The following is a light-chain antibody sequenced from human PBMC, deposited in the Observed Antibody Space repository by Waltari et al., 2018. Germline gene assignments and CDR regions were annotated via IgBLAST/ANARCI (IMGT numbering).Light chain of an antibody. CDR1: QSIRTH. CDR2: YAS. V-gene: IGKV3-11*01. Sequence: EIVLKQSPATLYLSPGERAILSCWASQSIRTHIAWYQQKPGQAPRLLVYYASNMATGIPARFSGSGSGTDFTLTIGSLEPEDFAVYYCQHGHNWPLSFGGGTKVEI. CDR3: QHGHNWPLS. J-gene: IGKJ4*01.